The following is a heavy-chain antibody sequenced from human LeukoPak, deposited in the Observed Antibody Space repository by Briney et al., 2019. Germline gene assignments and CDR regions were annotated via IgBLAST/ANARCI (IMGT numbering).Heavy chain of an antibody. CDR2: INSEGGGT. CDR3: ARRIQGMAPYYFDY. V-gene: IGHV3-74*01. Sequence: GGSLRLSCTASGFTFSSYWMHWVRHAPGKGLVGVSRINSEGGGTSYADSVKGRFTISRDNAKTTLYLQMNSLRAEDTAVYYCARRIQGMAPYYFDYWGQGTLVTVSS. J-gene: IGHJ4*02. CDR1: GFTFSSYW. D-gene: IGHD5-24*01.